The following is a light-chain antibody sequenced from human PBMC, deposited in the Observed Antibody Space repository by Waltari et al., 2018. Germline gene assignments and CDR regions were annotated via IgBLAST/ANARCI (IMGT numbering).Light chain of an antibody. CDR1: PTGSSTS. J-gene: IGKJ2*01. CDR2: GAC. Sequence: DIVFTQSPGALSLFPGERATLSCRASPTGSSTSFAGYQQQPGQAPRLLIYGACTRASGSPDRFSGHGSVTDFALTMSRLERDDFGLYYCQLLDASPPHPLGQGTKRE. V-gene: IGKV3-20*01. CDR3: QLLDASPPHP.